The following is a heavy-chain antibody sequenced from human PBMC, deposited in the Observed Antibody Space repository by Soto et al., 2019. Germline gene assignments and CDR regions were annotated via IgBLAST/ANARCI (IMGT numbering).Heavy chain of an antibody. CDR1: GGSISSGDYY. J-gene: IGHJ4*02. Sequence: QVQLQESGPGLVKPSQTLSLTCTVSGGSISSGDYYWSWIRQPPGKGLEWIGYIYYSGSTYYNPSLKSRVTISVDTSKNQFSLKLSSVTAADTAVYYCARALRYFDRLVYAYFDYWGQGTLVTVSS. CDR3: ARALRYFDRLVYAYFDY. D-gene: IGHD3-9*01. CDR2: IYYSGST. V-gene: IGHV4-30-4*01.